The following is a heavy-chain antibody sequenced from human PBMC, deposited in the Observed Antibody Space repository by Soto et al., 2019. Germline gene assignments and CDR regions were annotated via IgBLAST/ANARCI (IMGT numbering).Heavy chain of an antibody. V-gene: IGHV1-3*01. CDR3: ARLPAAPYYYYDMDA. Sequence: GASVKVSCKASGYTFTSYFLHWVRQAPGQRREWMGWINAGNGNTKYSQKFQGRVTITSDTSASTAYMELSSLRSEDTAVYYCARLPAAPYYYYDMDAWGQGXSVTVSS. D-gene: IGHD2-2*01. J-gene: IGHJ6*02. CDR1: GYTFTSYF. CDR2: INAGNGNT.